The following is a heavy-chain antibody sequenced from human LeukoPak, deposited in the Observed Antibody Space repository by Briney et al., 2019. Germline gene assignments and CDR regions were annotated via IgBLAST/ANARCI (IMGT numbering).Heavy chain of an antibody. J-gene: IGHJ4*02. V-gene: IGHV3-21*01. CDR2: CSSLSTYI. Sequence: GGSLRLSCAASGFTFTNYNMIWVRQAPGKGLEWVSSCSSLSTYIYYADSVKGRFTISRDSAKNSLYLQMNSLRAEDTAMYFCARDAGYCSGDNCYNPHFDFWGQGTLVTVSS. CDR1: GFTFTNYN. D-gene: IGHD2-15*01. CDR3: ARDAGYCSGDNCYNPHFDF.